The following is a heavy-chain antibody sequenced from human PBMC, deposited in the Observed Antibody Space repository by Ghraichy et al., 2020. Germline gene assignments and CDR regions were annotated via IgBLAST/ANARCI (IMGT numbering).Heavy chain of an antibody. J-gene: IGHJ5*01. V-gene: IGHV3-23*01. CDR1: GFAFRSYP. D-gene: IGHD3-10*01. Sequence: GGSLRLSCAASGFAFRSYPMTWVRQAPGKGLEWVSVIGGGGDTTTHYADSVKDRFTISRDDSKSTLYLQMNSLRAEDTAIYYCAKYWASGVRWFDSWGQGTLVTVSS. CDR3: AKYWASGVRWFDS. CDR2: IGGGGDTTT.